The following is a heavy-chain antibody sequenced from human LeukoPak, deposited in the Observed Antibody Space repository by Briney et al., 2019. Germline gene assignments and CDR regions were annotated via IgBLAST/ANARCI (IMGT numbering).Heavy chain of an antibody. CDR1: GYTFTGYY. CDR2: INPNSGGT. Sequence: ASAKVSCKASGYTFTGYYMHWVRQAPGQGLEWMGWINPNSGGTNYAQKFQGRVTMTRDTSISTAYMELSRLRSDDTAVYYCARDLSGTMVRGVLDYWGQGTLVTVSS. CDR3: ARDLSGTMVRGVLDY. J-gene: IGHJ4*02. V-gene: IGHV1-2*02. D-gene: IGHD3-10*01.